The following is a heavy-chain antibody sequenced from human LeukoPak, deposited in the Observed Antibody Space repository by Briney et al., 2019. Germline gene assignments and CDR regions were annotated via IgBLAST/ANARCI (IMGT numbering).Heavy chain of an antibody. Sequence: GRTLRLSCAASGFTLSSNYMSWASQAPGKGLEWVTVIYSGGRTYYAESVKGRFTISRDNSKNTLYLQMNSLRAEDTAVYYCARVGADYYGSGSYYTPYYFDYWGQGTLVTVSS. CDR2: IYSGGRT. D-gene: IGHD3-10*01. CDR3: ARVGADYYGSGSYYTPYYFDY. V-gene: IGHV3-53*01. CDR1: GFTLSSNY. J-gene: IGHJ4*02.